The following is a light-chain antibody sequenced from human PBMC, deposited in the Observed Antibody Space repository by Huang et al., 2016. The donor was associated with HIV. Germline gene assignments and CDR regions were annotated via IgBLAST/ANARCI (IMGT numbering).Light chain of an antibody. V-gene: IGKV3-11*01. Sequence: EIVLTQSPAILSLSPGERASLSCRASQRISNYLAWYQQKPGQAPRLLIYDSSNRATGIPGRVSGRGSGTDFTLTISSLEPEDSAVYFCQQRSFWPPLTFGGGTKVEI. CDR1: QRISNY. J-gene: IGKJ4*01. CDR3: QQRSFWPPLT. CDR2: DSS.